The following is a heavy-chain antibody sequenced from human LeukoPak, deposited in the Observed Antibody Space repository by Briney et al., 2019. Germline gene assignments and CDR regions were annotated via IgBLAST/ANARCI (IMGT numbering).Heavy chain of an antibody. J-gene: IGHJ4*02. CDR1: GGSISSSSYY. Sequence: SSETLSLTCTVSGGSISSSSYYWGWIRQPPGKGLEWIGSIYYSGSTYYNPSLKSRVTISVDTSKNQFSLKLSSVTAADTAVYYCARGISSSWYRWFDYWGQGTLVTVSS. D-gene: IGHD6-13*01. CDR2: IYYSGST. CDR3: ARGISSSWYRWFDY. V-gene: IGHV4-39*01.